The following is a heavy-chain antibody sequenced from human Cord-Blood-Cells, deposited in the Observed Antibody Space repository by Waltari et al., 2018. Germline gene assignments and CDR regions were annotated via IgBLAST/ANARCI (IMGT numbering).Heavy chain of an antibody. D-gene: IGHD7-27*01. Sequence: QVQLVQSGAEVKKPGASVKVSCKASGYTFTGYYMHWVRRSPGQGLEWMGESNPNSGGTNYGQKFQGRVTMTRDTSISTAYMELSRLRSDDTAVYYCARRGTGSPVNFDYWGQGTLVTVSS. V-gene: IGHV1-2*02. CDR3: ARRGTGSPVNFDY. CDR1: GYTFTGYY. CDR2: SNPNSGGT. J-gene: IGHJ4*02.